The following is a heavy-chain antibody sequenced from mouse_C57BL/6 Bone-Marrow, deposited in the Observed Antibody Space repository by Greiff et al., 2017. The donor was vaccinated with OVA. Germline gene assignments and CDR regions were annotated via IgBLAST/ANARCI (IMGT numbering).Heavy chain of an antibody. V-gene: IGHV5-2*01. J-gene: IGHJ1*03. Sequence: EVHLVESGGGLVQPGESLKLSCESNEYEFPSHDMSWVRKTPEKRLELVAAITRDGGSTYYPDTIERRFIISRDNTKKTLYLQMSSLRSEDTALYDCSGHGLGRWYFDVWGTGTTVTVSS. D-gene: IGHD4-1*01. CDR3: SGHGLGRWYFDV. CDR2: ITRDGGST. CDR1: EYEFPSHD.